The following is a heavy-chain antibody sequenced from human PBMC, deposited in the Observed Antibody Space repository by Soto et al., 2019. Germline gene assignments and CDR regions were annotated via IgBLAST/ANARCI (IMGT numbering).Heavy chain of an antibody. J-gene: IGHJ6*02. V-gene: IGHV3-74*03. D-gene: IGHD6-13*01. CDR2: INGDETST. CDR1: GFTFSNSW. Sequence: EVQLVESGGGLVQPGGSLRLSCAASGFTFSNSWMHWVRQAPGKGLVWVSRINGDETSTTYADSVKGRFTISRDNAKNTLYLQMNSLRAEDTAVYYCARTFIAAAGRGVDVWGQGTTVTVSS. CDR3: ARTFIAAAGRGVDV.